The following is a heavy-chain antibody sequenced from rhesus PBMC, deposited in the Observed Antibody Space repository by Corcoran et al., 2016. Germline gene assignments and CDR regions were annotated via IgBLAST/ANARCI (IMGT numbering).Heavy chain of an antibody. V-gene: IGHV3-178*01. D-gene: IGHD4-29*01. CDR1: GFTFSDYY. CDR2: ISNGGGNT. CDR3: ARVIYDSSSPYFDF. Sequence: VQLVESGGGLAKPGGSLRLSCAASGFTFSDYYMDWVRQAPGQGLAWGLRISNGGGNTWYADTVKGRITIARENAKNTLFLQMNSLGAEDTAVYFCARVIYDSSSPYFDFWGQGVLVTVSS. J-gene: IGHJ4*01.